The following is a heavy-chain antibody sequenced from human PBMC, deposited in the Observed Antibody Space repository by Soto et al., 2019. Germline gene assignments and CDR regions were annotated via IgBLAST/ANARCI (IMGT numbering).Heavy chain of an antibody. CDR1: GGSISSSSYY. V-gene: IGHV4-39*07. CDR3: ARGSYFLGIKDFDY. D-gene: IGHD7-27*01. CDR2: IYYSGST. Sequence: SETLSLTCTVSGGSISSSSYYWGWIRQPPGKGLEWIGSIYYSGSTYYNPSLKGRVTISVDTSKNQFSLKLSSVTAADTAVYYCARGSYFLGIKDFDYWGQGTLVTVSS. J-gene: IGHJ4*02.